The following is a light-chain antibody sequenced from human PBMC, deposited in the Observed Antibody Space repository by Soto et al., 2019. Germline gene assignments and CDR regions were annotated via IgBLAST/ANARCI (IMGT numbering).Light chain of an antibody. Sequence: TVVTQEPSFSVSPGGTVTLTCALSSCPVSTNYYPSWYQQTPGQAPRTLIHTTSTRSSGVPDRFSGSVLGNRAALTITGAQAEDESTYHCVLYMGSGIWVFGGGTKLTVL. CDR1: SCPVSTNYY. J-gene: IGLJ3*02. CDR2: TTS. V-gene: IGLV8-61*01. CDR3: VLYMGSGIWV.